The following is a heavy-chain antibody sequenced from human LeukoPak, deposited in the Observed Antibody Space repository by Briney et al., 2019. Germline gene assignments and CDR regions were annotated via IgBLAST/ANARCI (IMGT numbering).Heavy chain of an antibody. Sequence: GESLKISCKGSGYSFTSYWIGWVRQMPGKGLEWMGIIYPGDSDTRYSPSFQGQVTISADKSISTAYLQWSSLKASDTAMYYCASRYHHYYDSSGYYYDTEAFDIWGQGTMVTVSS. J-gene: IGHJ3*02. V-gene: IGHV5-51*01. D-gene: IGHD3-22*01. CDR1: GYSFTSYW. CDR2: IYPGDSDT. CDR3: ASRYHHYYDSSGYYYDTEAFDI.